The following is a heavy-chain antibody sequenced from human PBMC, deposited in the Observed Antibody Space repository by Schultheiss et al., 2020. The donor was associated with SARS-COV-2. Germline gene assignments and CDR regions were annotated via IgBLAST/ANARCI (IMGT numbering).Heavy chain of an antibody. J-gene: IGHJ4*02. D-gene: IGHD6-6*01. CDR1: GGSVSSGDYC. CDR3: ARDGSSSSAIAY. CDR2: IYTSGST. Sequence: SETLSLTCTVSGGSVSSGDYCWSWIRQPAGKGLEWIGRIYTSGSTNYNPSLKSRVTISVDTSKNQFSLQLSSVTAADTAVYYCARDGSSSSAIAYWGQGTLVTVSS. V-gene: IGHV4-61*02.